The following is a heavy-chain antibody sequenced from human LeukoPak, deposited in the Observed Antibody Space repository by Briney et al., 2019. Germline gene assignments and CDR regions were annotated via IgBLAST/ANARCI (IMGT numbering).Heavy chain of an antibody. CDR2: INPSGGGT. Sequence: ASVKVSCKASGYTFTSYYMHWVRQAPGQGLEWMGIINPSGGGTNYAQKFQGRVTMTRETSISTAYMELSRLRSDDTAVYYCARVFSGSGDQDYWGQGTLVTVSS. CDR3: ARVFSGSGDQDY. D-gene: IGHD3-10*01. V-gene: IGHV1-2*02. CDR1: GYTFTSYY. J-gene: IGHJ4*02.